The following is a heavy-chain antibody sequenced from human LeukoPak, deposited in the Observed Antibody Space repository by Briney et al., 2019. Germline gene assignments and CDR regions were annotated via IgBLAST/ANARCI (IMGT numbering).Heavy chain of an antibody. D-gene: IGHD6-19*01. V-gene: IGHV4-59*01. Sequence: SETLSLTCTVSGGSISSYYWSWIRQPPGKGLEWIGYIYYSGSTNYNPSLKSRVTISVDTSKNQFSLKLSSVTAADTAVYYCARVGSSGWYFDLWGRGTLVTVSS. CDR2: IYYSGST. J-gene: IGHJ2*01. CDR1: GGSISSYY. CDR3: ARVGSSGWYFDL.